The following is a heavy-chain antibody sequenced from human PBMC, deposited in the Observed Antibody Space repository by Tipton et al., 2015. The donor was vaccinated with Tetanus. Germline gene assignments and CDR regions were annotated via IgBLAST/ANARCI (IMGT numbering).Heavy chain of an antibody. CDR1: GGSISSDGAY. D-gene: IGHD1-14*01. CDR3: ARGTGDY. J-gene: IGHJ4*02. V-gene: IGHV4-61*08. CDR2: IYYSGST. Sequence: TLSLTCTVSGGSISSDGAYWSWIRQHPGEGLEWIGYIYYSGSTNYNPSLKSRVTISVDTSKNQFSLKLSSVTAADTAVYYCARGTGDYWGQGTLVTVSS.